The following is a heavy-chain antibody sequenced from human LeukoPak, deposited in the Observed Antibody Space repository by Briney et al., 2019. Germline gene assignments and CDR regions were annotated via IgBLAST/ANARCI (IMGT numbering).Heavy chain of an antibody. V-gene: IGHV3-13*01. Sequence: GGSLILSRAASGFTFSNYDRHWVRQAAGKGLEWVSGIGTAGDTYYSGSVKGRFTISRENARNSLYLQMSSLSSGDTAVYYCASSPASRSSWDAIDNWGQGTLVTVSS. CDR3: ASSPASRSSWDAIDN. D-gene: IGHD6-13*01. J-gene: IGHJ4*02. CDR2: IGTAGDT. CDR1: GFTFSNYD.